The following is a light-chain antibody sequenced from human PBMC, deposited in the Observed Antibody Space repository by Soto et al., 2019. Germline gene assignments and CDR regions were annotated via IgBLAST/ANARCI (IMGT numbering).Light chain of an antibody. V-gene: IGKV3-11*01. J-gene: IGKJ3*01. CDR1: QSVSSY. Sequence: EIRLTKSTATPALSPGEKTTLSCRASQSVSSYLAWYQQKPGQAPRLLIYDASNRATGIPARFSGSGSGTDFTLTISSLEPLDFAASSSQQYTHSLFTSGPG. CDR3: QQYTHSLFT. CDR2: DAS.